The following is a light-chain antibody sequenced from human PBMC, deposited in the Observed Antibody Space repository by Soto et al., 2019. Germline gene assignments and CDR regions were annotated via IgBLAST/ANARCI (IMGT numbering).Light chain of an antibody. Sequence: DTVMQQSPATLSVSPGARATLSCRSRQSVNSNLAWYQQKLGQAPRVLIYGAATRATGIPDRFSGSGSGTEFILTISSLEPEDYAVYYCQQYNNWPPWTFGQGTKVDIK. V-gene: IGKV3-15*01. CDR3: QQYNNWPPWT. CDR1: QSVNSN. J-gene: IGKJ1*01. CDR2: GAA.